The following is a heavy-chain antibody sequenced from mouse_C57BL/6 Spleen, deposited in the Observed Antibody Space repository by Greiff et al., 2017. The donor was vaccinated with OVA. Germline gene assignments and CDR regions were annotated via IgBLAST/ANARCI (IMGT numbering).Heavy chain of an antibody. D-gene: IGHD2-2*01. Sequence: QVQLKESGAELVRPGASVTLSCKASGYTFTDYEMHWVKQTPVHGLEWIGAIDPETGGTAYNQKFKGKAILTADKSSSTAYMELRSLTSEDSAVYYCTRGYGYDSWYFDVWGTGTTVTVSS. CDR2: IDPETGGT. V-gene: IGHV1-15*01. CDR3: TRGYGYDSWYFDV. J-gene: IGHJ1*03. CDR1: GYTFTDYE.